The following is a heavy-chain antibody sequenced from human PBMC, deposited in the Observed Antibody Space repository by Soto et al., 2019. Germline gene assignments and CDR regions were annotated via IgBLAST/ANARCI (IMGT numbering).Heavy chain of an antibody. CDR3: AKDKSIPGDYSNYPMDV. Sequence: GGSLRLSCAASGFTFSSYGMHWVRQAPGKGLEWVAVISYDGSNKYYADSVKGRFTISRDNSKNTLYLQMNSLRAEDTAVYYCAKDKSIPGDYSNYPMDVWGKGTTVTVSS. J-gene: IGHJ6*03. V-gene: IGHV3-30*18. CDR2: ISYDGSNK. CDR1: GFTFSSYG. D-gene: IGHD4-4*01.